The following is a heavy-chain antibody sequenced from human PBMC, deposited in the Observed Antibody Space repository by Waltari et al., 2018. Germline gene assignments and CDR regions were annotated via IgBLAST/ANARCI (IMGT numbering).Heavy chain of an antibody. V-gene: IGHV3-74*01. CDR3: ARKGGRGYTYGPFYFDS. CDR1: GFTFSDYW. Sequence: EVQLLEAGGDVVQPGGSLRLSCAASGFTFSDYWMHWVRQAPGKGLVWVARINGDEYGITSSDSVLVRITIYRDNPKNTVYLHLNSLRADDTAVYYCARKGGRGYTYGPFYFDSWGRGTLVTVSS. CDR2: INGDEYGI. J-gene: IGHJ4*02. D-gene: IGHD5-18*01.